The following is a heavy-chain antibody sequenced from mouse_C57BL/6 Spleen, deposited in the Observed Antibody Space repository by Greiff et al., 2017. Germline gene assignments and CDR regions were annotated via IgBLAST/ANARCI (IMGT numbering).Heavy chain of an antibody. CDR3: ARDEGYSDYDGFLAY. V-gene: IGHV3-6*01. CDR1: GYSITSGYY. CDR2: ISCGGCN. D-gene: IGHD2-4*01. J-gene: IGHJ3*01. Sequence: EVQLVESGPGLVKPSQSLSLTCSVTGYSITSGYYSNCIRQFPGNQLEWMGYISCGGCNNYTPSLKNRISISRDTSKNQFFLKLSTVNTEDTATYYCARDEGYSDYDGFLAYWGQGTLVTVSA.